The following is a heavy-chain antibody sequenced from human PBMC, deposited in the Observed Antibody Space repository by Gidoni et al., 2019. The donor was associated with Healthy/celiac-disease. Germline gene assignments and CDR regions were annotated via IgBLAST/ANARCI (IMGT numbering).Heavy chain of an antibody. J-gene: IGHJ6*02. D-gene: IGHD2-15*01. CDR3: ARLATDCSGGSCYSVGMDV. Sequence: EVQLVETGGGLIQPGGSLRLSCAASGFPVSSNYMSWVRQAPGKGLEWVAVIYSGGSTYYADSVKGRFTISRDNSKNTLYLQMNSLRAEDTAVYYCARLATDCSGGSCYSVGMDVWGQGTTVTVSS. V-gene: IGHV3-53*02. CDR2: IYSGGST. CDR1: GFPVSSNY.